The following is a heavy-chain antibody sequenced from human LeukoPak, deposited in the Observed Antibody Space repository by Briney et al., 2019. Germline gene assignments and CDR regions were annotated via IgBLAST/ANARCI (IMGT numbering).Heavy chain of an antibody. Sequence: SETLSLTCTVSGGSISSYYWSWLRQPPGKGLEWIGYIYHSGNTNYNPSLKSRVTISVDTSKSQLSLKLNSVTAADTAVYYCARDRNYYDSSGYYFANWGQGTLVTVSS. V-gene: IGHV4-59*01. CDR2: IYHSGNT. D-gene: IGHD3-22*01. CDR3: ARDRNYYDSSGYYFAN. J-gene: IGHJ4*02. CDR1: GGSISSYY.